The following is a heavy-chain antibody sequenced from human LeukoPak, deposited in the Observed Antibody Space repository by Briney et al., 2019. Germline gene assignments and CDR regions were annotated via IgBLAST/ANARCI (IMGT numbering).Heavy chain of an antibody. Sequence: GASVTISFMASGGTFSSDAFSWVRQAAGQGLEWMGRIIPILNIPNFAQKFEGRVTITADKSTTTVHMELRSLRSEDTAVYFCARDQPRAKFLDYWGQGTLVTVSS. V-gene: IGHV1-69*04. CDR1: GGTFSSDA. J-gene: IGHJ4*02. CDR2: IIPILNIP. CDR3: ARDQPRAKFLDY.